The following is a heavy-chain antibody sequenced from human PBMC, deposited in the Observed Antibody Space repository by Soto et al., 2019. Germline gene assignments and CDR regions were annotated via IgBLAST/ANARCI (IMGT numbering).Heavy chain of an antibody. CDR3: TRPPSGSYGDDSDY. V-gene: IGHV3-73*02. Sequence: EVQLVESGGGLVQPGGSLKLSCSGSGFSFSGSAIHRVRQPSGQGLEWVGRIRDKANHYATAYDVSVRGRFTISRDDSKNTAYLQMNSLKTEDTAVYYCTRPPSGSYGDDSDYWGQGTLVTVS. CDR1: GFSFSGSA. D-gene: IGHD1-26*01. J-gene: IGHJ4*02. CDR2: IRDKANHYAT.